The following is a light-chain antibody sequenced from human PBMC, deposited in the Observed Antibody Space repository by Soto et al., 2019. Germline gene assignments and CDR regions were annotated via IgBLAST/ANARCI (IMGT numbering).Light chain of an antibody. CDR1: QSVSSSY. CDR2: GAS. J-gene: IGKJ5*01. Sequence: EIVLTQSPGNLSLSPGARATLSCRASQSVSSSYLAWYQQKPGQAPRLLIYGASSRATGIPDRFSGSGSGTDFTLTISRLEPEDFAVYYCQQYGSSITFGQGTRLEIK. V-gene: IGKV3-20*01. CDR3: QQYGSSIT.